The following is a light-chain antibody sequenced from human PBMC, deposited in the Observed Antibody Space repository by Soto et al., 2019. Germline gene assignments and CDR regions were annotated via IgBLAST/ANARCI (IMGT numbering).Light chain of an antibody. CDR3: QQFYRYPWT. Sequence: DIQMTQSPSTLSASVGDRVTITCRASQSVDTCLAWYQQKPGKAPHLLIYKASSLETGVPSRFSGSDSVTEFTLTISSLQPDDFATYYCQQFYRYPWTFGQGNKVEIK. CDR1: QSVDTC. J-gene: IGKJ1*01. CDR2: KAS. V-gene: IGKV1-5*03.